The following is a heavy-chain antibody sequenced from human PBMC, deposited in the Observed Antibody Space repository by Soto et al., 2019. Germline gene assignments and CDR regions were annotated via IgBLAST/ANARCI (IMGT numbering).Heavy chain of an antibody. CDR2: ISYDGSNK. Sequence: PGGSLRLSCAASGFTFSSYGMHWVRQAPGKGLEWVAVISYDGSNKYYADSVKGRFTISRDNSKNTLYLQMNSLRAEDTAVYYCAKRGGKNCSGGSCWGYGMDVWGQGTTVTVSS. V-gene: IGHV3-30*18. CDR3: AKRGGKNCSGGSCWGYGMDV. J-gene: IGHJ6*02. CDR1: GFTFSSYG. D-gene: IGHD2-15*01.